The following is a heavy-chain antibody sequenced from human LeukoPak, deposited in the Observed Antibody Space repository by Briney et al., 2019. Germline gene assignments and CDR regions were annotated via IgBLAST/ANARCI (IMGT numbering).Heavy chain of an antibody. D-gene: IGHD1-14*01. J-gene: IGHJ3*02. CDR2: IYSGGST. CDR1: GFTVSSNY. CDR3: AREHPRPSSGAFDI. Sequence: GRSLRLSCAASGFTVSSNYMSWVRQAPGKGLEWVSVIYSGGSTYYADSVKGRFTISRDKSKNTLYLQMNSLRAEDTAVYYCAREHPRPSSGAFDIWGQGTMVTVSS. V-gene: IGHV3-53*01.